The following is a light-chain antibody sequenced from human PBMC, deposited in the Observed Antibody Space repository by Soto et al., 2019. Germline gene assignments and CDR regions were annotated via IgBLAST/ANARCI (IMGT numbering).Light chain of an antibody. J-gene: IGKJ4*01. CDR2: DAS. Sequence: VLTHSPAILTLSPGEIATLSFMSSQSVGNFLTWYQQKPGQAPRLLIYDASTRATGIPARFSGSGSGTDFTLTISSLEPEDFAVYYCQQRSNWPPLTCGGGTKV. V-gene: IGKV3-11*01. CDR1: QSVGNF. CDR3: QQRSNWPPLT.